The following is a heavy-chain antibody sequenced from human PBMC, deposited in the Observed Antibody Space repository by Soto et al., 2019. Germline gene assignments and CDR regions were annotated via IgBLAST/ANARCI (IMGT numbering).Heavy chain of an antibody. V-gene: IGHV3-66*01. J-gene: IGHJ4*02. CDR3: ERDLAVVTPFVDY. Sequence: GGSLRLSCAASGFTVSSKYMSWVRQAPGKGLEWVSVIYSVGNTYYADSVKGRFTISRDNSKNTLYLQMNSLRAEDTAVYYCERDLAVVTPFVDYWGQGTLVTVSS. CDR2: IYSVGNT. CDR1: GFTVSSKY. D-gene: IGHD2-15*01.